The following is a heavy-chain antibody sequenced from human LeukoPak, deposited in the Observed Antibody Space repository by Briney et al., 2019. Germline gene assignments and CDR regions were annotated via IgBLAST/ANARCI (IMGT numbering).Heavy chain of an antibody. CDR3: ARSRDAYKYDYFDH. CDR1: GVSIDDYY. J-gene: IGHJ4*01. V-gene: IGHV4-59*01. Sequence: SETLFLTCSVSGVSIDDYYWSWIRQPPGKRLEWIGYIYYTGSTKLNPSLKSRVTMSEDTSKNLLSLDLRSVTAADTAVYYCARSRDAYKYDYFDHWGRGTLVTVSS. CDR2: IYYTGST. D-gene: IGHD5-24*01.